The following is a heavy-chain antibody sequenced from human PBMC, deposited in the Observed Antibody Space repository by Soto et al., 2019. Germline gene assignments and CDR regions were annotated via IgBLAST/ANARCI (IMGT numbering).Heavy chain of an antibody. D-gene: IGHD3-22*01. CDR3: ARGRGDSSGYYEDYYYYGMDV. CDR2: INPSGGST. V-gene: IGHV1-46*01. CDR1: GFTFTSSA. J-gene: IGHJ6*02. Sequence: ASVKVSCKASGFTFTSSAVQWVRQARGQRLEWIGWINPSGGSTSYAQKFQGRVTMTRDTSTSTVYMELSSLRSEDTAVYYCARGRGDSSGYYEDYYYYGMDVWGQGATVTVSS.